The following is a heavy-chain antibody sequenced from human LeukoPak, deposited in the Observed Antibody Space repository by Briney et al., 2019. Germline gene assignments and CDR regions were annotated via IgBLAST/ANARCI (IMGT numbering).Heavy chain of an antibody. V-gene: IGHV3-30*02. Sequence: GGSLRLSCAASGFTFSSYGMHWVRQAPGKGLDWVAFIHHDGSNKYYADSVRGRFTISRDNAKNSLYLQMNSLRAEDTAVYYCARAGYSSSWYGKHYYYYYMDVWGKGTTVTISS. D-gene: IGHD6-13*01. CDR1: GFTFSSYG. J-gene: IGHJ6*03. CDR2: IHHDGSNK. CDR3: ARAGYSSSWYGKHYYYYYMDV.